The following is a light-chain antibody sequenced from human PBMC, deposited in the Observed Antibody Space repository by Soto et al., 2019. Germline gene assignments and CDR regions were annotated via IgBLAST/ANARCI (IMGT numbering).Light chain of an antibody. CDR1: SSDVDLYNY. CDR3: SSYPSSDTLGV. CDR2: DVS. V-gene: IGLV2-14*03. Sequence: QSALTQPASVSGSPGQSITISCTGASSDVDLYNYVSWYQQHPGKVPKLIISDVSNRPSGVSSRFSGSKSGNTASLTISGLQAEDEADYYCSSYPSSDTLGVFGGGTQLTVL. J-gene: IGLJ2*01.